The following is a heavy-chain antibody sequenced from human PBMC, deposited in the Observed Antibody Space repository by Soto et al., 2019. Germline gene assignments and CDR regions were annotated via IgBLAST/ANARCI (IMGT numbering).Heavy chain of an antibody. CDR3: ARGYYDSSGYPSFDY. V-gene: IGHV4-31*03. CDR1: GGSISSGGYY. CDR2: IYYSGST. D-gene: IGHD3-22*01. J-gene: IGHJ4*02. Sequence: SETLSLTCTVSGGSISSGGYYWSWIRQHPGKGLEWIGYIYYSGSTYYNPSLKSRVTISVDTSKNQFSLKLSSVTAADTAVYYCARGYYDSSGYPSFDYWGQGTLVTAS.